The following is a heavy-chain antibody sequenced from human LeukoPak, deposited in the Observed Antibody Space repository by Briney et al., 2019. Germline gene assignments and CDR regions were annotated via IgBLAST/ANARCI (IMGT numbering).Heavy chain of an antibody. CDR1: DFTFSDYN. Sequence: QTGGSLRLSCAASDFTFSDYNMNWVRQAPGKGLEWVSYISSTTNTIYYADSVKGRFTISRDNSKNTLYLQMNSLRAEDTAVYYCARDLAPHGLPTYYDFWSGYFPAGDYWGQGTLVTVSS. V-gene: IGHV3-48*01. CDR2: ISSTTNTI. J-gene: IGHJ4*02. D-gene: IGHD3-3*01. CDR3: ARDLAPHGLPTYYDFWSGYFPAGDY.